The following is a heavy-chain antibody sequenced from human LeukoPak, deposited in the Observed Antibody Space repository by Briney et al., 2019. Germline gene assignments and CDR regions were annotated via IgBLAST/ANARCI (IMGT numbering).Heavy chain of an antibody. Sequence: PSETGPLPCTVSGGSISSYYWSWIRQPPGKGLVLIGYIYYRGSTNYNPSLKSRVTISVDTSKNQFSLKLTSVTAADTAVYYCASSATDNWLDYWGKGTLVSSSS. CDR2: IYYRGST. D-gene: IGHD6-25*01. J-gene: IGHJ5*01. V-gene: IGHV4-59*01. CDR3: ASSATDNWLDY. CDR1: GGSISSYY.